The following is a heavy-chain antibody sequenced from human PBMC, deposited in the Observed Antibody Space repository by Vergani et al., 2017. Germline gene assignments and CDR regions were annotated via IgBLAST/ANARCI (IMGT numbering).Heavy chain of an antibody. J-gene: IGHJ5*01. V-gene: IGHV3-74*03. D-gene: IGHD2-8*02. CDR2: IDEYGNRA. CDR3: VRTEYCTGIACNTRFDS. Sequence: EVQLVESGGGSVQSGGSLRLSCVASGFSFNTYWMHWVRQVPGKGLMWVARIDEYGNRATYGDFETGRFTISRANAKNTVFLQMNNLRADDADVYYCVRTEYCTGIACNTRFDSWGQGALVTVSS. CDR1: GFSFNTYW.